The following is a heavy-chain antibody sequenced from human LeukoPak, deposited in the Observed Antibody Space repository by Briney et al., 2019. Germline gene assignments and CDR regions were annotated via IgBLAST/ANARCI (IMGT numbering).Heavy chain of an antibody. CDR3: ARDASGGYDH. CDR1: GFTFDDYG. J-gene: IGHJ5*02. V-gene: IGHV3-20*04. D-gene: IGHD1-26*01. Sequence: PGGSLRRSCAASGFTFDDYGMTWVRQVPGKGLYWVSGIDGKGDSTGHADSVKGRFTISRDNAKNSLYLQMNSLRAEDTALYYCARDASGGYDHWGQGTLVTVSS. CDR2: IDGKGDST.